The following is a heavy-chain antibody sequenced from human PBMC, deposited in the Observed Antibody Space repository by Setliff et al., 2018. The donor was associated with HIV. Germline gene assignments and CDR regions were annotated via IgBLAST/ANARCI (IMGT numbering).Heavy chain of an antibody. Sequence: GESLKISCTGSGYSFSNHWIGWVRQMPGRGLEWVGIIYPQDSDTRYSPSFEGHVTISADTSRYTAYLQWSALKASDTAMYYCAGHTIDISLLVVQDPGPFDVWGRGTMVTVSS. CDR2: IYPQDSDT. D-gene: IGHD3-10*01. V-gene: IGHV5-51*01. CDR3: AGHTIDISLLVVQDPGPFDV. J-gene: IGHJ3*01. CDR1: GYSFSNHW.